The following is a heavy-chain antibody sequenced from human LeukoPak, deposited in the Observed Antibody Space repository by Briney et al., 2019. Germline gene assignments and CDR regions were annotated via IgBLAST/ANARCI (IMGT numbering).Heavy chain of an antibody. D-gene: IGHD3-22*01. Sequence: GESLKISCQGSGYSFTTYWIAWVRQMRGKGLEWIGIIYPDNSDTRYSPSFQGQVTISADKSISTAYLQWSSLKASDTAMYYCARHAAGTFYYDYYFDYWGQGTLVTVSS. V-gene: IGHV5-51*01. CDR1: GYSFTTYW. CDR3: ARHAAGTFYYDYYFDY. CDR2: IYPDNSDT. J-gene: IGHJ4*02.